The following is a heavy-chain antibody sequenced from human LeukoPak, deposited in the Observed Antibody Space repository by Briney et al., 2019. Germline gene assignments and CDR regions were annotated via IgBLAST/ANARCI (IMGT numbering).Heavy chain of an antibody. CDR1: GFTFSSYG. V-gene: IGHV3-30*03. CDR3: ATSVGYDSSGSPYFDY. D-gene: IGHD3-22*01. J-gene: IGHJ4*02. Sequence: GRSLRLSCAASGFTFSSYGMHWVRQAPGKGLEWVAVISYDGSNKYYADSVKGRFTISRDNSKNTLYPQMNSLRAEDTAVYYCATSVGYDSSGSPYFDYWGQGTLVTVSS. CDR2: ISYDGSNK.